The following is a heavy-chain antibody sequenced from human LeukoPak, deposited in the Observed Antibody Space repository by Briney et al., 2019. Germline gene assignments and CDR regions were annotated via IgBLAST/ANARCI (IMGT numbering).Heavy chain of an antibody. CDR3: ATSHGSGSPVDY. D-gene: IGHD1-26*01. CDR1: GYTLTELS. V-gene: IGHV1-24*01. Sequence: GASVKVSCKVSGYTLTELSMHWVRQAPGKGLGWMGGFDPEDGETIYAQQFQGRVTMTEHTSTDTAYMELSNLRSEDTAVYYCATSHGSGSPVDYWGQGTLVTVSS. CDR2: FDPEDGET. J-gene: IGHJ4*02.